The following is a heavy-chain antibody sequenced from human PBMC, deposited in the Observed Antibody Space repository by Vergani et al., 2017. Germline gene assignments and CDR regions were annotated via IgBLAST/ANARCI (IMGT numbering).Heavy chain of an antibody. CDR3: ARFSPKYYYDSSGYYGMDV. J-gene: IGHJ6*02. V-gene: IGHV4-31*03. CDR2: IYYSGST. CDR1: GGSISSGGYY. Sequence: QVQLQESGPGLVKPSQTLSLTCTVSGGSISSGGYYWSWIRQHPGKGLEWIGYIYYSGSTYYNPSLKSRVTISVDTSKNQFSLKLSSVTAADTAVYYCARFSPKYYYDSSGYYGMDVWGQGTTVTVSS. D-gene: IGHD3-22*01.